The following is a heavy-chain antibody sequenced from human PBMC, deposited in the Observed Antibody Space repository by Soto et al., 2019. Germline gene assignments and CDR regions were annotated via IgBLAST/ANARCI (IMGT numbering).Heavy chain of an antibody. CDR2: MYHSGNT. V-gene: IGHV4-31*03. Sequence: PSETLSLTCTVSGGSISSGDFYCSWIRQHPGKGLEWIGYMYHSGNTYYNPSLKSRLTMSLDTSKNQFSLKLTSVTAADTAVYYCVRYYYDSSGLNWFDPWGQGTLVTVS. J-gene: IGHJ5*02. CDR3: VRYYYDSSGLNWFDP. CDR1: GGSISSGDFY. D-gene: IGHD3-22*01.